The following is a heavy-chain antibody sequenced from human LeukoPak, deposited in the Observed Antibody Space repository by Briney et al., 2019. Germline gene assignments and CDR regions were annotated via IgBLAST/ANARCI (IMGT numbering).Heavy chain of an antibody. Sequence: SETLSLTCTVSGGSISSSSYYWGWIRQPPGKGLEWIGSIYYSGSTYYNPSLKSRVTISVDTSKNQFSLKLSSVTAADTAVYYCARPSYYWFDPWGQGTLVTVSS. CDR2: IYYSGST. J-gene: IGHJ5*02. CDR3: ARPSYYWFDP. D-gene: IGHD2-8*01. V-gene: IGHV4-39*01. CDR1: GGSISSSSYY.